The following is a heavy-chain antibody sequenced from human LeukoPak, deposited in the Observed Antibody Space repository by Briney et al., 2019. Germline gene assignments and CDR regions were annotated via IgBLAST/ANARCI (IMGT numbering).Heavy chain of an antibody. J-gene: IGHJ4*02. CDR3: AKDPPNIGPYPYYFDS. Sequence: GGSLRLPCAASGFTFSTYGMIWVRRAPGRGLEWVSTISGSGGGKRYTDSVKGRFTISRDNSKNTLYLQMSSLRVEDTAIYYCAKDPPNIGPYPYYFDSWGQGTLVTVSS. V-gene: IGHV3-23*01. CDR1: GFTFSTYG. CDR2: ISGSGGGK. D-gene: IGHD2/OR15-2a*01.